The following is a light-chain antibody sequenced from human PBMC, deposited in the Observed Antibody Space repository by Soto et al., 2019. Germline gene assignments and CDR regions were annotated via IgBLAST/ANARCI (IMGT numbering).Light chain of an antibody. J-gene: IGKJ4*01. CDR2: GAS. CDR3: QQSNSHPLT. CDR1: QGIGSN. V-gene: IGKV1-9*01. Sequence: IQLTQSPSSLSASGGDRVTITCRASQGIGSNLDWYLQKPGEAPKLLVYGASTLQGGIPSRFSGSGSGTLFTLTITSLQPEDCATYFCQQSNSHPLTFGGGTKVEIK.